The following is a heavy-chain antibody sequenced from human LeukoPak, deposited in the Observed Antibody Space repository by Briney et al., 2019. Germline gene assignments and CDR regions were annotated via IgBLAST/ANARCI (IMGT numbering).Heavy chain of an antibody. J-gene: IGHJ4*02. CDR2: ISAYNGNT. CDR1: GYTCTSYG. Sequence: ASVKVSCTASGYTCTSYGISWVQPAPGQGLGWMGWISAYNGNTNYAQKLQGRVTMTTDTSTSTAYMELRSLRSDDTAVYYCARCDYDSGGYSWPFDYWGQGTLVTVSS. CDR3: ARCDYDSGGYSWPFDY. D-gene: IGHD3-22*01. V-gene: IGHV1-18*01.